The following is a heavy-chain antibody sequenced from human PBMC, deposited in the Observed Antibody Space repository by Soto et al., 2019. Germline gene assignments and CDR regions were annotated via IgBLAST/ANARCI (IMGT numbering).Heavy chain of an antibody. CDR3: ARIAGSGSYWEEWYYFDY. CDR2: IYYSGST. V-gene: IGHV4-31*03. CDR1: GCSISSGGYY. J-gene: IGHJ4*02. Sequence: PSETLSLTCPVSGCSISSGGYYWSWIRQHPGKGLEWIGYIYYSGSTYYNPSLKSRVTISVDTSKNQFSLKLSSVTAADTAVYYCARIAGSGSYWEEWYYFDYWGQGTLVTVSS. D-gene: IGHD3-10*01.